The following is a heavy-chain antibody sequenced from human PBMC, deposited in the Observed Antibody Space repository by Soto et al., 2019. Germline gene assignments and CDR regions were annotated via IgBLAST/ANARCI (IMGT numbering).Heavy chain of an antibody. J-gene: IGHJ3*02. V-gene: IGHV4-34*01. CDR1: GGSFSGYY. CDR3: ARGLSRWFGVVTGVDAFDI. CDR2: INHSGST. Sequence: SATLSLTCAVYGGSFSGYYWSWIRQPPGKGLEWIGEINHSGSTNYNPSLKSRVTISVDTSKNQFSLKLSSVTAADTAVYYCARGLSRWFGVVTGVDAFDIWGQGTMVT. D-gene: IGHD3-3*01.